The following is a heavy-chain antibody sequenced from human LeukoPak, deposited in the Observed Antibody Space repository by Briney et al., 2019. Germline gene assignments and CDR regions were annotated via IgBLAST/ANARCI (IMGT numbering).Heavy chain of an antibody. J-gene: IGHJ6*02. CDR3: ARAPPPLRFLEWLSPMDV. D-gene: IGHD3-3*01. CDR2: IYYSGST. Sequence: SETLSLTCTVSGGSISSGGYYWSWIRQHPGKGLEWIGYIYYSGSTYYNPSLKSRVTMSVDTSKNQFSLKLSSVTAADTAVYYCARAPPPLRFLEWLSPMDVWGQGTTVTVSS. V-gene: IGHV4-31*03. CDR1: GGSISSGGYY.